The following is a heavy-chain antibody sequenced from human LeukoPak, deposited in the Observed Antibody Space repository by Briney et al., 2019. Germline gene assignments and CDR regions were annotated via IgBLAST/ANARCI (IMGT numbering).Heavy chain of an antibody. CDR3: ARGRNSWYNY. J-gene: IGHJ4*02. Sequence: GASVKVSCKGSGYTFSAYVLHWVRQAPGQSLEWMGWINGGNGETRYSENFHGRVTITRDAAAKTSYMELSSLGPEDTAVYYCARGRNSWYNYWGQGTLVTVSS. CDR1: GYTFSAYV. D-gene: IGHD6-13*01. V-gene: IGHV1-3*01. CDR2: INGGNGET.